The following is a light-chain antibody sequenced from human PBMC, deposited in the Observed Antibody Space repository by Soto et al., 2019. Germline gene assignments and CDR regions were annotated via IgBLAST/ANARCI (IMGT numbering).Light chain of an antibody. V-gene: IGKV1-33*01. J-gene: IGKJ5*01. Sequence: DIQMTQSPSSLSASVGDRVTITCQASHDIKDFLNWFQEKPGKAPKLLIYDASNLQTGVPSRFSGSGSGTHFTFTISSLQPEDIATYYCQRSDSLPPTFGQGTRLDIK. CDR3: QRSDSLPPT. CDR2: DAS. CDR1: HDIKDF.